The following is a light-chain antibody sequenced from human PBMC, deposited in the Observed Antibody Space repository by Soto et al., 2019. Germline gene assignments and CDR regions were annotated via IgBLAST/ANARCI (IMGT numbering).Light chain of an antibody. J-gene: IGKJ2*01. CDR1: QDISNY. Sequence: DIQMTQSPSSLSASVGDRVTITCQASQDISNYLNWYQQKPGKAPKLLNYDASNLETGVPSRFSGSASVTDFTSTISTPQPEDIATYYDQHYDNLPVTFGQRTKLDIK. CDR3: QHYDNLPVT. V-gene: IGKV1-33*01. CDR2: DAS.